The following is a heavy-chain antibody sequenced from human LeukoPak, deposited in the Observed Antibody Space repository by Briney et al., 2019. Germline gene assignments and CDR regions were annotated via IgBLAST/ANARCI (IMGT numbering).Heavy chain of an antibody. Sequence: GGSLRLSCVASGFSFSSYTITWVRQAPGKGLEWVSSISSSRAFMYYAESVKGRFTISRDNAKNSLYLQMNSLRAEDTAVYYCAREIFGGKGLGKWGAFDIWGQGTMVTVSS. CDR3: AREIFGGKGLGKWGAFDI. CDR1: GFSFSSYT. CDR2: ISSSRAFM. D-gene: IGHD4-23*01. J-gene: IGHJ3*02. V-gene: IGHV3-21*01.